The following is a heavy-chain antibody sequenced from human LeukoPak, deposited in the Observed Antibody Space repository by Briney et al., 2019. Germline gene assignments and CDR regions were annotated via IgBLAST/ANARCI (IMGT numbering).Heavy chain of an antibody. D-gene: IGHD6-19*01. CDR1: GYTFTGYF. V-gene: IGHV1-2*02. J-gene: IGHJ4*02. CDR3: ARLAVAGTVFDY. Sequence: GAPVKVSCKASGYTFTGYFMHWVRQAPGQGLEWMGWINPNSGGTNYAQKFQGRVTMTRDTSVSTAYMELSGLGSDDTAIYYCARLAVAGTVFDYWGQGTLVTVSS. CDR2: INPNSGGT.